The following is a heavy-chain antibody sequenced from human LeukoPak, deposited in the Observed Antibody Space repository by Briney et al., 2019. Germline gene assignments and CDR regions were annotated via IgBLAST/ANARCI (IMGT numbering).Heavy chain of an antibody. J-gene: IGHJ4*02. CDR2: IIPIFGTA. Sequence: ASVKVSCKASGGTFSSYAISWVRQAPGQGLEWMGGIIPIFGTANYVQKFQGRVTITTDESTSTAYMELSSLRSEDTAVYYCAVQGRYCSGGSCYYFDYWGQGTLVTVSS. CDR3: AVQGRYCSGGSCYYFDY. D-gene: IGHD2-15*01. V-gene: IGHV1-69*05. CDR1: GGTFSSYA.